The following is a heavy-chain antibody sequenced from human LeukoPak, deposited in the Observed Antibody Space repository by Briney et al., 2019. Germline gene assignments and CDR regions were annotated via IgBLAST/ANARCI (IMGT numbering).Heavy chain of an antibody. V-gene: IGHV4-38-2*02. J-gene: IGHJ5*02. CDR3: ARWGTYASTSNWFDP. Sequence: SETLFLTCTVSGYSISSGFYWAWIRQPPGKGLEWIGSINHSGRTYYNPSLRSRVTISVDTSKNQFSLSLGSVTAADTAVYYCARWGTYASTSNWFDPWGQGTLVTVSS. CDR1: GYSISSGFY. D-gene: IGHD2-2*01. CDR2: INHSGRT.